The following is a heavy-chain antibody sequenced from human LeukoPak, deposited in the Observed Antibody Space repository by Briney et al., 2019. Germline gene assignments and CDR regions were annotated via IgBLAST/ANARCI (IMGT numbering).Heavy chain of an antibody. V-gene: IGHV3-7*01. CDR2: IKQDGSEK. J-gene: IGHJ6*03. CDR3: ARESGDYEYYYYMDV. Sequence: GGSLRLSCAASGFTFSSYWMSWVRQAPGKGLEWVANIKQDGSEKYYVDSVKGRFTISRDNAKNSLYLQMNSLRAEDTAVYYCARESGDYEYYYYMDVWGKGTTVTVSS. CDR1: GFTFSSYW. D-gene: IGHD4-17*01.